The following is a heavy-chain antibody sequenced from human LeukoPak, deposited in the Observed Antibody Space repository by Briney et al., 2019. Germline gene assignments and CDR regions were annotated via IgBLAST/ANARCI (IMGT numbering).Heavy chain of an antibody. V-gene: IGHV1-46*01. CDR2: INPSGGST. D-gene: IGHD3-22*01. J-gene: IGHJ6*03. CDR1: GYTFTSYY. Sequence: ASVKVSCKASGYTFTSYYMHWVRQAPGQGLEWMGIINPSGGSTSYAQKFQGRVTMTRDTSTSTVYMELSSLRSEDTAVYYCAREYNTMIVDSLPGYYYMDVWGKGTTVTISS. CDR3: AREYNTMIVDSLPGYYYMDV.